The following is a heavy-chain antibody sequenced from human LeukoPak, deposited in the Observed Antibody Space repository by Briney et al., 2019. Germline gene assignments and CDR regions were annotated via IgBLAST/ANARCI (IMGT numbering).Heavy chain of an antibody. CDR2: ISYDGSNK. CDR1: GFTFSSYA. CDR3: AKVAAADCSSTSCYRTSRGYYMDV. D-gene: IGHD2-2*01. V-gene: IGHV3-30-3*01. Sequence: PGGSLRLSCAASGFTFSSYAMHWVRQAPGKGLEWVAVISYDGSNKYYADSVKGRFTISRDNSKNTLYLQMNSLRAEDTAVYYCAKVAAADCSSTSCYRTSRGYYMDVWGKGTTVTVSS. J-gene: IGHJ6*03.